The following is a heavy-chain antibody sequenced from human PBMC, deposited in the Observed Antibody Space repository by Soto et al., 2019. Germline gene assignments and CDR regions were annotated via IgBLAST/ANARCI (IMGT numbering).Heavy chain of an antibody. CDR1: GYTFTGYY. CDR2: INPNSGGT. CDR3: ARDWGGNDSGDYGWDWYFDL. J-gene: IGHJ2*01. Sequence: QVQLVQSGAEVKKPGASVKVSCKASGYTFTGYYMHWVRQAPGQGLEWMGWINPNSGGTNYAQKFQGWVTMTRDPSISTAYMELSRLRSDDTAVYYCARDWGGNDSGDYGWDWYFDLWGRGTLVTVSS. V-gene: IGHV1-2*04. D-gene: IGHD4-17*01.